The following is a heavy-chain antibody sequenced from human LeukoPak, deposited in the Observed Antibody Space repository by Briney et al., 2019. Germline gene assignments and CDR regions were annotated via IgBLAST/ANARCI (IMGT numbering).Heavy chain of an antibody. CDR3: ARDHGYAFDY. Sequence: GGSLRLSCAASGFTFSNAWMSWVRQAPGKGLEWVSYISSSSSYTNYADSVKGRFTISRDDAKNSLYLQMNSLRDEDTAVYYCARDHGYAFDYWGQGTLVTVSS. V-gene: IGHV3-11*06. CDR1: GFTFSNAW. CDR2: ISSSSSYT. D-gene: IGHD5-12*01. J-gene: IGHJ4*02.